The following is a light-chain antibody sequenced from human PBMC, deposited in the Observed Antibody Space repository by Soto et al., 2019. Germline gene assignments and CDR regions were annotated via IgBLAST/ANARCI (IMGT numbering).Light chain of an antibody. Sequence: QSALTQPASVSGSPGQSITISCTGTSTDVGGYNYVYWYQQHPGKAPKLIIYEVSNRPSGVSNRFSGSKSGNTASLTIAGLQDEDDAYYYFSYCTSSTTLVFGGGTKLTVL. CDR3: SYCTSSTTLV. J-gene: IGLJ2*01. CDR1: STDVGGYNY. V-gene: IGLV2-14*01. CDR2: EVS.